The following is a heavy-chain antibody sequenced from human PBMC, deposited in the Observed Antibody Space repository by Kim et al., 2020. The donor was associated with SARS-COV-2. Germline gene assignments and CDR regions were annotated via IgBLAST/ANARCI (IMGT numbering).Heavy chain of an antibody. CDR1: GFTFSDHY. V-gene: IGHV3-72*01. CDR3: ARGSRGDGAPNY. J-gene: IGHJ4*02. Sequence: GGSLRLSCAASGFTFSDHYMDWVRQAPGQGLEWVGRSRNKANSYTTDYAASVKGRFTISRDDSKNSLDLQMNGLKTEDTAVYYCARGSRGDGAPNYWGQGTLVTVSS. CDR2: SRNKANSYTT. D-gene: IGHD3-10*01.